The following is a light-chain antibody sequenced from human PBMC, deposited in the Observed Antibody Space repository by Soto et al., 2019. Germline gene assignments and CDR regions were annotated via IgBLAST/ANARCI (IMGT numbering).Light chain of an antibody. CDR1: QSLLHSEGKNY. CDR3: MQALQAPRT. Sequence: DIVMTQSPLSLPVTPGEPASISCWSSQSLLHSEGKNYLDWYLQKPGQSPQLLISLASNRASGVPDRFSGSGSGTDFTLKISRVEAEDVGVYYCMQALQAPRTFGQGTNVEIK. V-gene: IGKV2-28*01. CDR2: LAS. J-gene: IGKJ1*01.